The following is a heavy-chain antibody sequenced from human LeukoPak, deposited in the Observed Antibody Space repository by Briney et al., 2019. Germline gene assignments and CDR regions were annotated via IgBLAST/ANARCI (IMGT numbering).Heavy chain of an antibody. CDR3: AKLIVVDPSNPDY. V-gene: IGHV3-23*01. J-gene: IGHJ4*02. D-gene: IGHD3-22*01. Sequence: PGGSLRLSCAASGFTFSSYAMSWVRQAPGKGLEWVSAISGSGGSKYYADSVKGRFTISRDNSKNTLYLQMNSLRAEDTAVYYCAKLIVVDPSNPDYWGQGTLVTVSS. CDR2: ISGSGGSK. CDR1: GFTFSSYA.